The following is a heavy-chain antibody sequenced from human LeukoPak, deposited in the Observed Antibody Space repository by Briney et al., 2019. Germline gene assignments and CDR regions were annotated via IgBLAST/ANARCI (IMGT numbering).Heavy chain of an antibody. Sequence: ASVKVSCKASGYTFTSYGISWVRQAPGQGLEWMGWISAYNGNTNYAQKLQGRVTMTTDTSTSIAYMELRSLRSDDTAVYYCARDQGYYYGSGSYYNVGRDWFDPWGQGTLVTVSS. V-gene: IGHV1-18*04. CDR2: ISAYNGNT. D-gene: IGHD3-10*01. CDR1: GYTFTSYG. J-gene: IGHJ5*02. CDR3: ARDQGYYYGSGSYYNVGRDWFDP.